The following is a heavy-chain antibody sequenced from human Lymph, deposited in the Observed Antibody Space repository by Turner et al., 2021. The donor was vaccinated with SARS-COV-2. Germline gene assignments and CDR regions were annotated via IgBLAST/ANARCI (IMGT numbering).Heavy chain of an antibody. D-gene: IGHD1-26*01. Sequence: QVQLVQSGAEVKKPGSSVKVSCKASGGTFSTYVISWVRQAPGQGLEWMGGIIPILGIANYAQKFQGRVTITADKSTSTAYMELSSLRSEDTAVYYCARRHSGNYDAFDIWGQGTMVTVSS. V-gene: IGHV1-69*10. CDR1: GGTFSTYV. CDR2: IIPILGIA. CDR3: ARRHSGNYDAFDI. J-gene: IGHJ3*02.